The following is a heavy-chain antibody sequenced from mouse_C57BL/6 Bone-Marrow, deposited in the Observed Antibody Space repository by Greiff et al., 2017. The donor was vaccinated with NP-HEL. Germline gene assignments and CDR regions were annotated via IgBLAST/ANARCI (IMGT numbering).Heavy chain of an antibody. CDR1: GFSLTSYG. CDR2: IWRGGST. Sequence: VQLVESGPGLVQPSQSLSITCTVSGFSLTSYGVHWVRQSPGKGLEWLGVIWRGGSTDYNAAFMSRLSITKDNSKSQVFFKMNSLQADDTAIYYCAKNRANWDVGFAYWGQGTLVTVSA. CDR3: AKNRANWDVGFAY. D-gene: IGHD4-1*01. V-gene: IGHV2-5*01. J-gene: IGHJ3*01.